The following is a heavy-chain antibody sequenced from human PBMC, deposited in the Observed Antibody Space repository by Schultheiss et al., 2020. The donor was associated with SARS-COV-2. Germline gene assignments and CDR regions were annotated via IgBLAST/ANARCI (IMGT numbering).Heavy chain of an antibody. D-gene: IGHD2-21*02. J-gene: IGHJ3*02. Sequence: SETLSLTCTVSGGSISSSSYYWSWIRQPPGKGLEWIGYIYYSGSTNYNPSLKSRVTISVDTSKNQFSLKLSSVTAADTAVYYCARHRYCGGDCYPDHDAFDIWGQGTMVTVSS. CDR2: IYYSGST. V-gene: IGHV4-61*05. CDR3: ARHRYCGGDCYPDHDAFDI. CDR1: GGSISSSSYY.